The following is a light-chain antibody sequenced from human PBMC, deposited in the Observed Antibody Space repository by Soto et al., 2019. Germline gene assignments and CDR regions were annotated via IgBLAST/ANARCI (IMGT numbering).Light chain of an antibody. J-gene: IGKJ4*01. CDR3: QQYATPPIT. CDR1: QSVGKNY. V-gene: IGKV3-20*01. Sequence: EIVLTQSPGTLSLSPGERADLSCRASQSVGKNYLAWYRQKPGQAPRLLIHDASTRATGIPDRISGSGSGTDFTLTINRVEPEDFAVYFCQQYATPPITFGGGT. CDR2: DAS.